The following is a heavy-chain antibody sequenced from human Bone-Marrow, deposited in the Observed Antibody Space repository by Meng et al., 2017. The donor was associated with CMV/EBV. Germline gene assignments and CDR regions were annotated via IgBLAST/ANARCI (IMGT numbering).Heavy chain of an antibody. CDR3: ARTIVVVPKYYYYGMDV. CDR2: ISYDGSNK. Sequence: LSLTCAASGFTFSRHAIHWVRQAPGKGLEWVAVISYDGSNKYYADSVKGRFTISRDNSKNTLYLQMNSLRAEDTAVYYCARTIVVVPKYYYYGMDVWGQGTTVTVYS. J-gene: IGHJ6*01. D-gene: IGHD2-2*01. CDR1: GFTFSRHA. V-gene: IGHV3-30-3*01.